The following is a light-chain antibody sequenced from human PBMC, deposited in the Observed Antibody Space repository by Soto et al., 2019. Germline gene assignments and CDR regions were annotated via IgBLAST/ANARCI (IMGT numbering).Light chain of an antibody. Sequence: QSALTQPPSASGSPGQSVTISCTGTSSDVGSYNYVSWYQQHPDKAPKLMIYEVNKRSSGVPDRFSGSKSGNTASLTVSGLQAEDEADYYCTSYAGYNNPVVFGGGTKLTVL. V-gene: IGLV2-8*01. CDR3: TSYAGYNNPVV. CDR2: EVN. CDR1: SSDVGSYNY. J-gene: IGLJ2*01.